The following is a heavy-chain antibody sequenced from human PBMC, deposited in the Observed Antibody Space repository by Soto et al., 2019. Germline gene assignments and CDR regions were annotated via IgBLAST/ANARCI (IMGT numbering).Heavy chain of an antibody. CDR2: IWYDGSNK. D-gene: IGHD6-6*01. J-gene: IGHJ4*02. Sequence: GGSLRLSCAASGFTFSSYGMHWVRQAPGKGLEWVAVIWYDGSNKYYADSVKGRFTISRDSSKNTLYLQMNSLRAEDTAVYYCARDRSIAAQGSSSWLFDYWGQGTLVTVSS. CDR1: GFTFSSYG. CDR3: ARDRSIAAQGSSSWLFDY. V-gene: IGHV3-33*01.